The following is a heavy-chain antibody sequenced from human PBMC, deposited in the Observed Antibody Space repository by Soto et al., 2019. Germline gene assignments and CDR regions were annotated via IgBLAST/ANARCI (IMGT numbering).Heavy chain of an antibody. V-gene: IGHV3-33*01. CDR1: GFTFSSYG. CDR2: IWYDGSNK. Sequence: QVQLVESGGGVVQPGRSLRLSCAASGFTFSSYGMHWVRQAPGKGLEWVAVIWYDGSNKYYADSVKGRFTISRDNSKNPLYLQMNSRRAEDTAVYYCARASYCSGGSCYTTLYYWGQGTLVTVSS. CDR3: ARASYCSGGSCYTTLYY. J-gene: IGHJ4*02. D-gene: IGHD2-15*01.